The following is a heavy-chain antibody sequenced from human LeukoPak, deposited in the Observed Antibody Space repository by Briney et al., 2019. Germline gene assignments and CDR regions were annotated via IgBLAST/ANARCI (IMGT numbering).Heavy chain of an antibody. CDR2: IIPIFGTA. J-gene: IGHJ5*02. Sequence: SVKVSCKASGGTFSSYAISWVRQAPGQGLEWMGGIIPIFGTANYAQKFQGRVTITADKSTSTAYMELSSLRSEDTAVYYCARDLGEQLGYNWFDPWGQGTLVTVSS. CDR3: ARDLGEQLGYNWFDP. V-gene: IGHV1-69*06. CDR1: GGTFSSYA. D-gene: IGHD6-6*01.